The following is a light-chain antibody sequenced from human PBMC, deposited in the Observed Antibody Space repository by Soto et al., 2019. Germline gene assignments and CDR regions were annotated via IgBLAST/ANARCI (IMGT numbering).Light chain of an antibody. CDR2: AAS. CDR3: QQYGSPPPYT. J-gene: IGKJ2*01. V-gene: IGKV3-20*01. CDR1: RRVTTTK. Sequence: ENVLTQSPVTLSLSPGERATLSCRAGRRVTTTKVAWFQQKPGQAPRLLIRAASSRATGIPDRFSGSGSATDFTLTISRLEPEDFAVYYCQQYGSPPPYTFGQGTKLEIK.